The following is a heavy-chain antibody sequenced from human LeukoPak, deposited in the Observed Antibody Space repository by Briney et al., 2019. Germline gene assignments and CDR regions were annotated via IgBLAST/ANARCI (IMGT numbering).Heavy chain of an antibody. Sequence: GGSLRLSCAASGFTFSSYAMSWVRQAPGKGLEWVSAISGSGGSTYYADSVKGRFTISSDNSKNPLNLQMNSLRAEDSAVEYCANYFWSGFPNWFDPWGQGTLVTVSS. J-gene: IGHJ5*02. V-gene: IGHV3-23*01. D-gene: IGHD3-3*01. CDR1: GFTFSSYA. CDR3: ANYFWSGFPNWFDP. CDR2: ISGSGGST.